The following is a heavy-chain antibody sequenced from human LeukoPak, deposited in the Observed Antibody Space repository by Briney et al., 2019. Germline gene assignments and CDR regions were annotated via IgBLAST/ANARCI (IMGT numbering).Heavy chain of an antibody. D-gene: IGHD6-13*01. Sequence: PSETLSLTCAVYGGSFSGYYWSWIRQPPGKGLEWIAEINHSGSTNYNPSLKSRVTISVDTSKNQFSLKLSSVTAADTAVYYCARGDLYSSSWYEEYFQHWGQGTLVTVSS. CDR1: GGSFSGYY. CDR2: INHSGST. CDR3: ARGDLYSSSWYEEYFQH. J-gene: IGHJ1*01. V-gene: IGHV4-34*01.